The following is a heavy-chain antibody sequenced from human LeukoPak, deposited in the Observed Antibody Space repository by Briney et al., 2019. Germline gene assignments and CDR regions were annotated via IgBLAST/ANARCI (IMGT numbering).Heavy chain of an antibody. CDR1: GGSISSHY. V-gene: IGHV4-59*08. CDR3: ARHDVLVRGVIPY. Sequence: SESLSLTCTVSGGSISSHYWSWIRQPPGKGLEWIGYIYYSGSTNYNPSLKSRVTISVDTSKNQFSLKLSSVTAADTAVYYCARHDVLVRGVIPYWGQGTLVTVSS. D-gene: IGHD3-10*01. J-gene: IGHJ4*02. CDR2: IYYSGST.